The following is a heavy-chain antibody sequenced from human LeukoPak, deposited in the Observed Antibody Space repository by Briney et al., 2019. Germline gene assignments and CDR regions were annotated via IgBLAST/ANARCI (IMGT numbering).Heavy chain of an antibody. V-gene: IGHV4-39*07. CDR1: GGSISSSSYY. CDR3: ARDHYGLFDY. J-gene: IGHJ4*02. CDR2: INHSGST. Sequence: SETLSLTCTVSGGSISSSSYYWGWIRQPPGKGLEWIGEINHSGSTNYNPSLKSRVTISVDTSKNQFSLKLSSVTAADTAVYYCARDHYGLFDYWGQGTLVTVSS. D-gene: IGHD4-17*01.